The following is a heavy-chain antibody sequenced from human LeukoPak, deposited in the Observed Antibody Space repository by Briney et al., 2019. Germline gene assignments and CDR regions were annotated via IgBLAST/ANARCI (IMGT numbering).Heavy chain of an antibody. CDR3: ARYLALVGYYYYMDV. J-gene: IGHJ6*03. Sequence: AETLSLTCTVSGDSISDYYWTWIRQPAGKGLEWIGRIISSGYTKYNPSLTSRLAMSLDTSKNQISLRLNSVTAADTAVYYCARYLALVGYYYYMDVWGKGTTVTVSS. D-gene: IGHD3-22*01. CDR2: IISSGYT. V-gene: IGHV4-4*07. CDR1: GDSISDYY.